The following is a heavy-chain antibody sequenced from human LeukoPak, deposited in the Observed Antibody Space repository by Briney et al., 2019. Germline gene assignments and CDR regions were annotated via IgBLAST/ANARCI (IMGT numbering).Heavy chain of an antibody. CDR1: GGSISSGGYY. Sequence: SQTLSLTCTVSGGSISSGGYYWSWIRQHPGKGLEWIGYIYYSGSTYYNPSLKSRVTISVDTSKNQFSLKLSSVTAADTAVYYCASADCGDDCVPSHYYYYYGMDVWGQGTTVTVSS. V-gene: IGHV4-31*03. J-gene: IGHJ6*02. D-gene: IGHD2-21*02. CDR2: IYYSGST. CDR3: ASADCGDDCVPSHYYYYYGMDV.